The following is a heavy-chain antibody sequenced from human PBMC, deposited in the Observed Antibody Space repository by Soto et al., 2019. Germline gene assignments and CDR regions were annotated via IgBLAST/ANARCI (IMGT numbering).Heavy chain of an antibody. J-gene: IGHJ3*01. CDR3: ARRARTATTNWGAFAV. Sequence: EVQLLESGGGLVQPGGSLRLSCAASGFTFNTYVMNWVRQAPGKGLEWVSTISYSADKTHYADSVKGRFTISRDNSRDTLFLQMNSLRAYDAAVYYCARRARTATTNWGAFAVWGQGTMVTVSS. CDR1: GFTFNTYV. D-gene: IGHD1-7*01. CDR2: ISYSADKT. V-gene: IGHV3-23*01.